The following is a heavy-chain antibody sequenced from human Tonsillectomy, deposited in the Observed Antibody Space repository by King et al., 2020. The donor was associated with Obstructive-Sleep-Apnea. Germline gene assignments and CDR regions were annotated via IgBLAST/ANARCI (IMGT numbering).Heavy chain of an antibody. D-gene: IGHD6-13*01. V-gene: IGHV5-10-1*03. CDR1: GYSFTSYY. CDR3: AKEYSSSWSGDY. J-gene: IGHJ4*02. Sequence: VQLVESGAEVKKPGESLRISCKGSGYSFTSYYIVWVRQMPGRGLEWVGRIDPSDSFSNYSPSFEGHVTISVDTSISTAYLQWSSLKASDTAMYYCAKEYSSSWSGDYWGQGTLVTVSS. CDR2: IDPSDSFS.